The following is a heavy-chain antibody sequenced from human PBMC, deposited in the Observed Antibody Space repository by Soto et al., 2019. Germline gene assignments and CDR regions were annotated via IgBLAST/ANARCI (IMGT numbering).Heavy chain of an antibody. Sequence: TGGSLRVSWAASGFTFSSYAMSWVRQAPGKGLEWVSAISGSGGSTYYADSVKGRFTISRDNSKNTLYLQMNSLRAEDTAVYYCAMEPFIAAAGKDWGQGTLVTVSS. CDR2: ISGSGGST. CDR3: AMEPFIAAAGKD. J-gene: IGHJ4*02. CDR1: GFTFSSYA. V-gene: IGHV3-23*01. D-gene: IGHD6-13*01.